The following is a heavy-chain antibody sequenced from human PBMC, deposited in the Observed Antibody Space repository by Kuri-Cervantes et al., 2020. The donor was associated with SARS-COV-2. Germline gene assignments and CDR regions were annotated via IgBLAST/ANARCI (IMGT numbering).Heavy chain of an antibody. J-gene: IGHJ3*02. V-gene: IGHV3-9*03. CDR2: ISWNSGSI. CDR1: GFTFDDYA. CDR3: ARDPSFDI. Sequence: GGSLRLSCAASGFTFDDYAMHWVRQAPGKGLEWVSGISWNSGSIGYADSVKGRFTISRDNSKNTLYLQMGSLRAEDMAVYYCARDPSFDIWGQGTMVTVSS.